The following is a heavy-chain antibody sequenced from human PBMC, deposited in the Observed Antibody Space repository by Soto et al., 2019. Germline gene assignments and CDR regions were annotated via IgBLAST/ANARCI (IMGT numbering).Heavy chain of an antibody. J-gene: IGHJ6*02. CDR2: ISGSGGST. V-gene: IGHV3-23*01. Sequence: GGSLTLYCPASEYSITSYAMSCESKDPGKGLEWVSAISGSGGSTYYADSVKGRFTISRDNSKNTLYLQMNSLRAEDTAVYYCAKTVDSSGYYYPIYYYYGMDVWGQGTTVTVSS. CDR3: AKTVDSSGYYYPIYYYYGMDV. CDR1: EYSITSYA. D-gene: IGHD3-22*01.